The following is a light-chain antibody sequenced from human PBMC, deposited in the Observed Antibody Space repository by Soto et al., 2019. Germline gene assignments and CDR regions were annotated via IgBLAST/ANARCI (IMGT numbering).Light chain of an antibody. Sequence: QSALTQPASVSGSPGQSITISCTGTRSDVGGYNFVSWYQQHPGKVPQLLIYDVTHRPSGVSNRFSGSKSANTASLTISGLQAEDEADYYCSSYTSTNTLVFGGGTKVTVL. CDR2: DVT. CDR1: RSDVGGYNF. CDR3: SSYTSTNTLV. V-gene: IGLV2-14*03. J-gene: IGLJ2*01.